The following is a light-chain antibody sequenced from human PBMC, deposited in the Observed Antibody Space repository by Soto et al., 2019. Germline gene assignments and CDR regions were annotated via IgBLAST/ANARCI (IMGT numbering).Light chain of an antibody. J-gene: IGLJ1*01. CDR1: ISNMGNF. CDR3: GAWDSSLSSYV. V-gene: IGLV1-51*01. Sequence: QSLLTQPPSVSAAPGQKVTISCSGSISNMGNFVSWYQQLPGTAPKLLIYDNNKRPSGIPDRFSASRSDTSATLGITGLQTGDEADYYCGAWDSSLSSYVFGTGTKVTVL. CDR2: DNN.